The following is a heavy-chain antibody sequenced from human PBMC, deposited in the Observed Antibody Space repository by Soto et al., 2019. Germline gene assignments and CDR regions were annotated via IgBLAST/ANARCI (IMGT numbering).Heavy chain of an antibody. V-gene: IGHV3-48*03. J-gene: IGHJ4*02. Sequence: GGSLRLSCAASGFTFSSYEMNWVRQAPGKGLEWVSYISSSGSTIHYADSVQGRFTISRDNAKNSLCLQLNSLRAEDTAVYYCARVGLRVVSAAISPGIAVAGNFDYWGQGTLATVSS. CDR2: ISSSGSTI. CDR3: ARVGLRVVSAAISPGIAVAGNFDY. D-gene: IGHD6-19*01. CDR1: GFTFSSYE.